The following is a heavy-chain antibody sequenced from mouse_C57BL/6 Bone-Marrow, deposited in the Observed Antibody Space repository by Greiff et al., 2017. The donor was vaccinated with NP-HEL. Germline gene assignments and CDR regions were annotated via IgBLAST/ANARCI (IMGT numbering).Heavy chain of an antibody. J-gene: IGHJ4*01. CDR3: ARPSAGDY. Sequence: VQLQQSGPELVKPGASVKISCKASGYAFSSSWMNWVKQRPGKGLEWIGRIYPGDGDTNYNGKFKGKATLTADKSSSTAYMQLSSLTSEDSAVYFCARPSAGDYWGQGTSVTVSS. V-gene: IGHV1-82*01. CDR2: IYPGDGDT. D-gene: IGHD3-2*02. CDR1: GYAFSSSW.